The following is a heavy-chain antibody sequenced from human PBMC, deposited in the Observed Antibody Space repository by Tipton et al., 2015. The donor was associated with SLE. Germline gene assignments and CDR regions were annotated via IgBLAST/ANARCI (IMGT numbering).Heavy chain of an antibody. V-gene: IGHV4-59*01. CDR1: GGPISSYY. CDR3: ARDREVTRLFDY. J-gene: IGHJ4*02. CDR2: IYYSGST. D-gene: IGHD2-21*02. Sequence: LRLSCTVSGGPISSYYWSWIRQPPGKGLEWIGYIYYSGSTNYNPSLKSRVTISVDTSKNQFSLKLSSVTAADTAVYYCARDREVTRLFDYWGQGTLVTVSS.